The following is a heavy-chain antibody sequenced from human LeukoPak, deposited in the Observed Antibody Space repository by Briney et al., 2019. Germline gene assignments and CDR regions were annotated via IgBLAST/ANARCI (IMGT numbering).Heavy chain of an antibody. CDR1: GFTFSSYW. V-gene: IGHV3-74*01. Sequence: GGSLRLSCAASGFTFSSYWMHWARQVPGKGLVWVSRINNDGSTTRYADSVKGRFTISRDNAKNTVYLQMNSLRAEDTAVYYCVRGGVTGSGTYYVLNWGQGTLITVSS. D-gene: IGHD3-10*01. CDR2: INNDGSTT. J-gene: IGHJ4*02. CDR3: VRGGVTGSGTYYVLN.